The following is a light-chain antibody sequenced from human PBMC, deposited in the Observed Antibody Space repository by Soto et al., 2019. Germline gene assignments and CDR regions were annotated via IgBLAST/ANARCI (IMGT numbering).Light chain of an antibody. V-gene: IGKV3-11*01. CDR2: DAS. CDR1: QSVSSY. CDR3: QQRRDWPLT. J-gene: IGKJ4*01. Sequence: EIVLTQSPATLSLSPGERATLSCRASQSVSSYLAWYQQKPGQAPRLLIADASNRATGIPARFSGSGSGTDFTLTVSSLEPEDFAVYYYQQRRDWPLTFGGGTKVEI.